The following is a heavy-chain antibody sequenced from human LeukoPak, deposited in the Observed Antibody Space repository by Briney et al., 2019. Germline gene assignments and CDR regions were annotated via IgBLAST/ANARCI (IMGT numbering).Heavy chain of an antibody. CDR3: AKRGASVMVRGVPIDY. D-gene: IGHD3-10*01. V-gene: IGHV3-15*01. J-gene: IGHJ4*02. Sequence: KPGGSLRLSCAASGFTFSNAWMSWVRQAPGKGLEWVGRIKSKTDGGTTDYAAPVKGRFTISRDDSKNTLYLQMNSLKTEDTAVYYCAKRGASVMVRGVPIDYWGQGTLVTVSS. CDR2: IKSKTDGGTT. CDR1: GFTFSNAW.